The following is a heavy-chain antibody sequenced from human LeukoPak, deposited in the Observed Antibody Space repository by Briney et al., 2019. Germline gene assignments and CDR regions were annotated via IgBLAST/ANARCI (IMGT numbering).Heavy chain of an antibody. J-gene: IGHJ4*02. V-gene: IGHV3-20*04. D-gene: IGHD2-2*01. CDR2: INWSGAYT. CDR3: ARVLPVVPATSFDN. CDR1: GFAFDGYG. Sequence: GGSLRLSCAASGFAFDGYGMSWVRQAPGKGLEWVSAINWSGAYTYYADSVKGRFTISRDSAKNSLYLQMNSLRAEDTAVYYCARVLPVVPATSFDNWGQGTLVTVSS.